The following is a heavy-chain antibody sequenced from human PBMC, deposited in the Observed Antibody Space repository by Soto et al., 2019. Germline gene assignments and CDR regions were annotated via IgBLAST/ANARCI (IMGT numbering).Heavy chain of an antibody. CDR1: GFIFSDYG. V-gene: IGHV3-30*18. Sequence: QVQLVESGGGGVQPGRSLRLSCEASGFIFSDYGMHWVRQAPGKGLEWVALISYDGNNKNYADSVRGRFTISRDDSKNTLYLQMNNLRAEDTALYYCAKDRATYYYDSSDYFYYFGMDLWGQGTTVTVSS. CDR3: AKDRATYYYDSSDYFYYFGMDL. J-gene: IGHJ6*02. CDR2: ISYDGNNK. D-gene: IGHD3-22*01.